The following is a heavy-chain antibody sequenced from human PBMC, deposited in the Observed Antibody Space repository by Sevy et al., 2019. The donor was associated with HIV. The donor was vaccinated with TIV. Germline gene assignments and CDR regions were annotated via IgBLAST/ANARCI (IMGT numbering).Heavy chain of an antibody. Sequence: GGSLRLSCAASGFTFSSYAMNWVRQAPGKGLEWVSAISGSGGSTYYVDSVKGGFTISRDNSKNTLYLQMNSLRAEDTAVYYCAKAIVVVGATAWFDPWGQGTLVTVSS. CDR3: AKAIVVVGATAWFDP. D-gene: IGHD2-15*01. V-gene: IGHV3-23*01. CDR2: ISGSGGST. J-gene: IGHJ5*02. CDR1: GFTFSSYA.